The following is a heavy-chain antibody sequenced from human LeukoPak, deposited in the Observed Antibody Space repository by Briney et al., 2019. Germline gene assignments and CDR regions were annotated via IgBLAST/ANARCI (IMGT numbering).Heavy chain of an antibody. J-gene: IGHJ4*02. D-gene: IGHD3-22*01. CDR2: IYYSGST. CDR3: GGGYYDSSGYFLLDY. CDR1: GGSISSYY. Sequence: PSETLSLTCTVSGGSISSYYWNWIRRPPGKGLEWLAYIYYSGSTNYNPSLKSRVTISVDTSKNQFSLKLSSVTAADTAVYYCGGGYYDSSGYFLLDYWGQGTPVTVSS. V-gene: IGHV4-59*01.